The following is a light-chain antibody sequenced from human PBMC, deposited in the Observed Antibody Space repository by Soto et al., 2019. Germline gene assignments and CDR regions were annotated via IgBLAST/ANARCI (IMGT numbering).Light chain of an antibody. CDR1: SSDVGHYNY. Sequence: QSVLTQPASVSGSPGQSITISCTGTSSDVGHYNYVSWFQHHPGKAPKLIIYGVTNRPSGVSDRFSGSRSGNTASLTISGLQAEDEAHYYCSSYTSGNIGLFGGGTKLTVL. CDR2: GVT. J-gene: IGLJ3*02. CDR3: SSYTSGNIGL. V-gene: IGLV2-14*01.